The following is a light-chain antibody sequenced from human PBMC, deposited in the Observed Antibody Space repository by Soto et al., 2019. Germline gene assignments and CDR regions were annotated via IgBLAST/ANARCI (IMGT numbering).Light chain of an antibody. CDR2: GAS. V-gene: IGKV3-20*01. CDR3: HQYGGSPTWT. Sequence: EIVLTQSPGTLSLSPGERATLSCRASQSVRSSYLAWYQQKPGQAPRLLMYGASSRATGIPDRFSGSGSGPDFSLTISRLEPEDFALYYCHQYGGSPTWTFGQGTKVEIK. CDR1: QSVRSSY. J-gene: IGKJ1*01.